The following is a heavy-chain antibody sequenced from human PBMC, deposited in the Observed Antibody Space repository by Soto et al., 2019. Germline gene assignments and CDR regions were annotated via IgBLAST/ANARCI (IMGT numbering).Heavy chain of an antibody. CDR1: GLSFSDSG. D-gene: IGHD6-13*01. J-gene: IGHJ4*02. CDR2: IRTKSNHYAT. Sequence: QPGGSLRLSCAASGLSFSDSGIHWVRQASGKGLEWVGRIRTKSNHYATAYAASVKGRFTISRDDPRNTAYLQMNSLETEDTAVYYCTRLHFIVEPGINYWGQGTLVTVSS. V-gene: IGHV3-73*01. CDR3: TRLHFIVEPGINY.